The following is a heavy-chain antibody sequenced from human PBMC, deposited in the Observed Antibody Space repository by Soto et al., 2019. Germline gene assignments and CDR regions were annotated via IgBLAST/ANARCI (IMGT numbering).Heavy chain of an antibody. J-gene: IGHJ6*02. V-gene: IGHV4-4*02. CDR2: IYHSGST. CDR1: GGSISSSNW. Sequence: SETLSLTCAVSGGSISSSNWWSWVRQPPGKGLEWIGEIYHSGSTNYNPSLKSRVTISVDKSKNQFSLKLSSVTAADTAVYYCARVYSRRWYYYGMDVWGQGTTVTVSS. CDR3: ARVYSRRWYYYGMDV. D-gene: IGHD6-13*01.